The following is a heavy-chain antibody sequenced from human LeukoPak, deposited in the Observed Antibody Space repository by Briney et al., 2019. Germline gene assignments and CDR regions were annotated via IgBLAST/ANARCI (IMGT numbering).Heavy chain of an antibody. D-gene: IGHD3-3*01. V-gene: IGHV3-23*01. CDR3: ARHVLRFLEWLQITTPFDH. Sequence: GGSLRLSCAASGFTFSSYAMSWVRQAPGKGLEWVSAISGSGGSTYYADSVKGRFTISRDNSKSTLYLQMNSLRAEDTAVYYCARHVLRFLEWLQITTPFDHWGQGTLSPSPQ. J-gene: IGHJ4*02. CDR2: ISGSGGST. CDR1: GFTFSSYA.